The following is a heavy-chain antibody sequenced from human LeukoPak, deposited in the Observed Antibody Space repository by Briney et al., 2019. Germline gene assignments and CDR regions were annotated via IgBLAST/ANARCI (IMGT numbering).Heavy chain of an antibody. V-gene: IGHV4-34*01. CDR2: INHSGST. CDR1: GGSFSDYY. J-gene: IGHJ5*02. CDR3: ARPYYYDSRIDP. D-gene: IGHD3-22*01. Sequence: PSEALSLTCAVYGGSFSDYYWSLIGQPPREGLEWIEEINHSGSTNYLPSLNKRVIISVHTSKNQFSLKLSSVTAADTAVYYRARPYYYDSRIDPWGQGILVTVSS.